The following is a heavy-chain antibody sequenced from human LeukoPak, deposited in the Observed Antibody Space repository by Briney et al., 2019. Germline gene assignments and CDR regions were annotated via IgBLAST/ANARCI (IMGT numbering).Heavy chain of an antibody. CDR2: INLDGSDT. Sequence: GGSLRLSCAASGFTFGGYSMTWVRQVPGKGLEWVANINLDGSDTFYVGFVKGRFTISRDNADNSLYLQMNSLRAEDTAVYYCGRVIAGAIDYWGQGTLVTVSS. CDR1: GFTFGGYS. D-gene: IGHD6-13*01. J-gene: IGHJ4*02. V-gene: IGHV3-7*01. CDR3: GRVIAGAIDY.